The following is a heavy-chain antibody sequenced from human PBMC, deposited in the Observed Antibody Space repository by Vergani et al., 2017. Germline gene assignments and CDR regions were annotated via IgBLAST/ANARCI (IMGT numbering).Heavy chain of an antibody. D-gene: IGHD6-6*01. V-gene: IGHV1-46*01. J-gene: IGHJ4*02. CDR3: AGGSSFSVDY. CDR2: INPSGGST. CDR1: GYTFTSYY. Sequence: QVQLVQSGAEVKKPGASVKVSCKASGYTFTSYYMHWVRQAPGQGLEWMGIINPSGGSTSYAQKFQGRVTITADKSTSTAYMELSSLRSDDTAVYYCAGGSSFSVDYWGQGTLVTVSS.